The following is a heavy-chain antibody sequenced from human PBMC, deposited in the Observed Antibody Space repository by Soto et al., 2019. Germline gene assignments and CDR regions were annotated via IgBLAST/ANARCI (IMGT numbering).Heavy chain of an antibody. Sequence: ASETLSLTCAVSGGSISSGGYSWSWIRQPPGKGLEWIGYIYHSGSTSYNPSLKSRVTISVDRSKNQFSLKLSSVTAADTAVYYCASLKYYYDSSGYWGVDYFDYRGQGTLLTVSS. CDR2: IYHSGST. D-gene: IGHD3-22*01. CDR3: ASLKYYYDSSGYWGVDYFDY. CDR1: GGSISSGGYS. J-gene: IGHJ4*02. V-gene: IGHV4-30-2*01.